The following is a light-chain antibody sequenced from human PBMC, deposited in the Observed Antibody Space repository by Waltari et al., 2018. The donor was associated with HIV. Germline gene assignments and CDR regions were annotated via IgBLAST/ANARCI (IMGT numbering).Light chain of an antibody. CDR1: SGPVPTSYY. CDR2: STN. J-gene: IGLJ3*02. CDR3: VLYMGSGIWV. Sequence: QTVVTQEPSFSVSPGGPVPLTCVLISGPVPTSYYPSWYQQTPGQAPRTLIYSTNTRSSGVPDRFAGSILGNKAALTITGAQADDESDYYCVLYMGSGIWVFGGGTKLTVL. V-gene: IGLV8-61*01.